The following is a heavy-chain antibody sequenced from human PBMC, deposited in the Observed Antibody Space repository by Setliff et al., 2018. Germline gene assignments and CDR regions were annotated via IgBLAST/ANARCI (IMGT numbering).Heavy chain of an antibody. Sequence: SETLSLTCTVSGGSISGTSTETYLWSWIRQPPGKGLEWIGSMSDSGASTNNPSLKSRAAISIGTSGHKFFLELSSVTAADTAIYFCARADSESRASTYIGGFHFYDTWGQGALVTVS. V-gene: IGHV4-61*01. CDR3: ARADSESRASTYIGGFHFYDT. D-gene: IGHD6-19*01. CDR1: GGSISGTSTETYL. CDR2: MSDSGAS. J-gene: IGHJ5*02.